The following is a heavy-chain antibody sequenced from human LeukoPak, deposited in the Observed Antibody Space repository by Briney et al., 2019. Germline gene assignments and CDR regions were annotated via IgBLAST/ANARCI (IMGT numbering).Heavy chain of an antibody. V-gene: IGHV1-2*02. D-gene: IGHD6-13*01. CDR1: GYTFTGYY. CDR2: INPNSGGT. Sequence: ASVKVSCKASGYTFTGYYMHWVRQDPGQGLEWMGWINPNSGGTNYAQKFQGRVTMTRDTSISTAYMELSRLRSDDTAVYYCARYSSSWLHYYYGMDVWGQGTTVTVSS. J-gene: IGHJ6*02. CDR3: ARYSSSWLHYYYGMDV.